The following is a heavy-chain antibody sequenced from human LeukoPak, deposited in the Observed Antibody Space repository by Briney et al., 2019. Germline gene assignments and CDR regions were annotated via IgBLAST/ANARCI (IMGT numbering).Heavy chain of an antibody. Sequence: PSETLSLTCAVYGGSFSGYYWSWIRQPPGKGLEWIREINHSGSTNYNPSLKSRVTISVDTSKNQFSLKLSSVTAADTAVYYCARVRYYYDSSGYLNWFDPWGQGTLVTVSS. J-gene: IGHJ5*02. V-gene: IGHV4-34*01. CDR2: INHSGST. CDR3: ARVRYYYDSSGYLNWFDP. CDR1: GGSFSGYY. D-gene: IGHD3-22*01.